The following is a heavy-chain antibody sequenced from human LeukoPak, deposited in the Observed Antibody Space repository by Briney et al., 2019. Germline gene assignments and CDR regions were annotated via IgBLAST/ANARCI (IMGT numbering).Heavy chain of an antibody. J-gene: IGHJ4*02. V-gene: IGHV1-18*01. CDR3: ARDPPTYYYDSSGQPFDY. Sequence: ASVKVSCTASGYTFNSYDISWVRQAPGQGLEWMAWISTYNGNTNYAQKLQGRVTMTTDTSTSTAYMKLRSLRSDDTAVYYCARDPPTYYYDSSGQPFDYWGQGTLVTVSS. D-gene: IGHD3-22*01. CDR2: ISTYNGNT. CDR1: GYTFNSYD.